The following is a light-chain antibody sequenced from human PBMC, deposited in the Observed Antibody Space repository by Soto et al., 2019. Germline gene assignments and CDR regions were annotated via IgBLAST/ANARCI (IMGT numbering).Light chain of an antibody. CDR3: QQYCANSPWT. CDR2: KAS. Sequence: DIQVTQSPSTLSASVGDRVTINCRASQNINDWLAWYQQKSGKAPKVLIYKASSLGSGVPSRFSGSGSGTEFTLTISSLQTEDFATYYCQQYCANSPWTFGQGTKVEIK. CDR1: QNINDW. V-gene: IGKV1-5*03. J-gene: IGKJ1*01.